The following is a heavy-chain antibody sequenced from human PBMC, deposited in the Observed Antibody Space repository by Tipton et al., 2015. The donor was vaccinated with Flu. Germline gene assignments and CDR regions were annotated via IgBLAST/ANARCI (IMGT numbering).Heavy chain of an antibody. CDR3: ARDALYGSGRGPFDY. Sequence: QLVQSGAEVKKPGASVKVSCKASGYTFTSYYMHWVRQAPGQGLEWMGIINPSGGSTSYTQKFQGRVTMTRDTSTSTVYMELSSLRSEDTAVYYCARDALYGSGRGPFDYWGQGTLVTVSS. V-gene: IGHV1-46*01. CDR2: INPSGGST. J-gene: IGHJ4*02. CDR1: GYTFTSYY. D-gene: IGHD3-10*01.